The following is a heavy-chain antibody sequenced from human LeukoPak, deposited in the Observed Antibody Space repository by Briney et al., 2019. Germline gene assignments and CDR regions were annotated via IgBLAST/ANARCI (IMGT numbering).Heavy chain of an antibody. CDR3: ARDGGGAHIVRWFDY. J-gene: IGHJ4*02. CDR1: GFTLSNYW. V-gene: IGHV3-7*05. D-gene: IGHD2-21*01. CDR2: IKQDGSEK. Sequence: GGSLRLSCAVSGFTLSNYWMSWVRQTPGKGLEWVANIKQDGSEKHYVDSVKGRFAISRDNAKNSLYLQMNSLRAEDTAVYYCARDGGGAHIVRWFDYWGQGTLVTVSS.